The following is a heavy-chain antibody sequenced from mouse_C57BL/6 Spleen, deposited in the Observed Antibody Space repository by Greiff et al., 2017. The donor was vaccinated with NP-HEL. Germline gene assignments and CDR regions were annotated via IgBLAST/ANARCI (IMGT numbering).Heavy chain of an antibody. CDR1: GFSFNTYA. D-gene: IGHD2-10*02. J-gene: IGHJ4*01. Sequence: DVHLVESGGGLVQPKGSLKLSCAASGFSFNTYAMNWVRQAPGKGLEWVARIRSKSNNYATYYADSVKDRFTISRDDSESMLYLQMNNLKTEDTAMYYCVRRYGDYWGQGTSVTVSS. CDR3: VRRYGDY. V-gene: IGHV10-1*01. CDR2: IRSKSNNYAT.